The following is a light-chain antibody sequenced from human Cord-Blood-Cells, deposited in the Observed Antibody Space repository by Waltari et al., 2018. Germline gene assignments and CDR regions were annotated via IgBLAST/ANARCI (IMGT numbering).Light chain of an antibody. J-gene: IGKJ3*01. Sequence: EIVMTQSPATLPVSPGARATLSCRASQSVSSNLAWYQQKPGQAPRLLIYGASTRATGIPARFSGSGSGTEFTLTISSLQSEDFAVYYCQQYNNWPPFTFGPGTKVDIK. CDR1: QSVSSN. CDR3: QQYNNWPPFT. CDR2: GAS. V-gene: IGKV3-15*01.